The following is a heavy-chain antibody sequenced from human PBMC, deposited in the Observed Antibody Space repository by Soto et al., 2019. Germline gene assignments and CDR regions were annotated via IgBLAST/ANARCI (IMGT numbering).Heavy chain of an antibody. V-gene: IGHV1-18*01. Sequence: ASVKVSCKASGYTFTSYGISWVRQAPGQGLEWMGWISAYNGNTNYAQKLQGRVTMTTDTSTSTAYMELRSLRSDDTAVYYCAREGHFPGYYYYYGMDVWRQGTTVTVS. D-gene: IGHD3-10*01. CDR1: GYTFTSYG. CDR3: AREGHFPGYYYYYGMDV. J-gene: IGHJ6*02. CDR2: ISAYNGNT.